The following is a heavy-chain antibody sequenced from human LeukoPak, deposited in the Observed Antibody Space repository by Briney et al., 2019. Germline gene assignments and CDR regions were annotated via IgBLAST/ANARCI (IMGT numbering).Heavy chain of an antibody. V-gene: IGHV4-31*03. J-gene: IGHJ4*02. D-gene: IGHD3-16*01. Sequence: SQTLSHTSTLSVGSLTIGGYYSSSIRQHPRQCIEWIGYIYYSGSTYYNPSLKSRVTISVDTSKNQFSLKLGSVTAADTAVYYCARVGGYRTLKYYFDYWGQGTLVTVSS. CDR2: IYYSGST. CDR3: ARVGGYRTLKYYFDY. CDR1: VGSLTIGGYY.